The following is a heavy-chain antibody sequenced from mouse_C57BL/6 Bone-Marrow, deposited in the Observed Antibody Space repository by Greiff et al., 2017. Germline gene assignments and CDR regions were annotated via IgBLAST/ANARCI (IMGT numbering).Heavy chain of an antibody. CDR3: VRHPGDY. Sequence: GGGLVQPKGSLTLSCAASGFSFNTYAMNWVRQAPGKGLEWVARIRSKSNNYATYYADSVKDRFTISRDDSESMLYLQMNNLKTEDTAMYYCVRHPGDYWGQGTTLTVSS. D-gene: IGHD4-1*01. CDR1: GFSFNTYA. CDR2: IRSKSNNYAT. V-gene: IGHV10-1*01. J-gene: IGHJ2*01.